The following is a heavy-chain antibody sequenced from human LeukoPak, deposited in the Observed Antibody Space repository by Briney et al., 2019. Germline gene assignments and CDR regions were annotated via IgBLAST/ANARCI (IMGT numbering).Heavy chain of an antibody. CDR1: GYTFTSYG. CDR3: ARDHGSGWTWAYDY. Sequence: ASVKVSCKASGYTFTSYGINWVRQAPGQGLEWMGWISPYNGNTNSAQNLQGRVSMTTDTSTNTAYMELRSLRSDDTAVYYCARDHGSGWTWAYDYWGQGTLVTVSS. CDR2: ISPYNGNT. D-gene: IGHD6-19*01. J-gene: IGHJ4*02. V-gene: IGHV1-18*01.